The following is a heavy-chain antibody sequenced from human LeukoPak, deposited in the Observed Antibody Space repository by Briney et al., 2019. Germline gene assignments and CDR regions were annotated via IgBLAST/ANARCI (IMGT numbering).Heavy chain of an antibody. CDR3: AKEGGSSSWHFDF. D-gene: IGHD6-13*01. V-gene: IGHV3-30*18. CDR2: ISYDGTNG. Sequence: PGRSLRLSCAASGFAFSSHGMHWVRQAPGKGLEWVAFISYDGTNGYYADSVTGRFTISRDNPKNTMSLQMNSLRAEDTAVYYCAKEGGSSSWHFDFWGQGTLATVSS. CDR1: GFAFSSHG. J-gene: IGHJ4*02.